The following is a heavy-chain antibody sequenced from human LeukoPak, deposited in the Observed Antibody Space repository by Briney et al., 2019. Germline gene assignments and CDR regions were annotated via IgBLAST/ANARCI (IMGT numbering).Heavy chain of an antibody. D-gene: IGHD3-16*01. J-gene: IGHJ1*01. Sequence: PGGSLRLSCVASGFTFLNDWMSWVRQAPGKGLEWVANIDQDGSDKNYVVSVGGRFTISRDNAKNSVYLQMNSLRVEDTAVYYCAKGFGLDHWGQGTLVTVSS. CDR2: IDQDGSDK. CDR3: AKGFGLDH. V-gene: IGHV3-7*03. CDR1: GFTFLNDW.